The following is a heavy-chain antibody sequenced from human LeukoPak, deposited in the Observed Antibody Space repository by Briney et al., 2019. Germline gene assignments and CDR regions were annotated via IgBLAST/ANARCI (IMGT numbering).Heavy chain of an antibody. Sequence: GGSLRLSCAASGFTFSSYAMHWVRQAPGKGLEWVAVISYDGSNKYYADSVKGRFTISRDNSKNTLYLQMNSLRAEDTAVYYCARGKPGGIAVAGIDYWGQGTLVTVSS. D-gene: IGHD6-19*01. J-gene: IGHJ4*02. V-gene: IGHV3-30-3*01. CDR1: GFTFSSYA. CDR3: ARGKPGGIAVAGIDY. CDR2: ISYDGSNK.